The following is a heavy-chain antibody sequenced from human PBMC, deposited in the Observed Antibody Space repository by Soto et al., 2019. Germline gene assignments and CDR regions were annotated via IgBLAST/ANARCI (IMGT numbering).Heavy chain of an antibody. D-gene: IGHD2-21*02. V-gene: IGHV4-30-2*01. CDR1: GGSISSGGYS. CDR3: ARTGYCGGDCYSWWRCAFDI. CDR2: IYHSGST. Sequence: SETLSLTCAVSGGSISSGGYSWSWIRQPPGKGLEWIGYIYHSGSTYYNPSLKSRVTISVDRSKNQFSLKLSSVTAADTAVYYCARTGYCGGDCYSWWRCAFDIWGQGTMVTV. J-gene: IGHJ3*02.